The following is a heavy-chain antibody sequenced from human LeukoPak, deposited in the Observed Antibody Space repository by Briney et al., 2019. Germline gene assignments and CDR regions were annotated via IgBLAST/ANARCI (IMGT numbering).Heavy chain of an antibody. CDR2: IYHSGST. J-gene: IGHJ4*02. D-gene: IGHD4-11*01. Sequence: SQTPSLTCAVSGGSISSGGYSWSWIRQPPGKGLEWIGYIYHSGSTYYNPSLKSRVTISVDRSKNQFSLKLSSVTAADTAVYYCARGDYSDYVFDYWGQGTLVTVSS. V-gene: IGHV4-30-2*01. CDR1: GGSISSGGYS. CDR3: ARGDYSDYVFDY.